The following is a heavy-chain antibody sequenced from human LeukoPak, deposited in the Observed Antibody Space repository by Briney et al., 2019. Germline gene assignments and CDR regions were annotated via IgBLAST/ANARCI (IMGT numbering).Heavy chain of an antibody. J-gene: IGHJ4*02. V-gene: IGHV3-23*01. CDR2: ITGSGGST. D-gene: IGHD2-15*01. CDR1: GFTFSSYA. CDR3: AKDFPPGRQSGGRTY. Sequence: GGSLRLSCAASGFTFSSYAMSWVRQAPGKGLEWVSTITGSGGSTYYADSVKGRFTISRDNSKNTLYLQMNSLRGEDTAVYYCAKDFPPGRQSGGRTYWGQGTLVTVSS.